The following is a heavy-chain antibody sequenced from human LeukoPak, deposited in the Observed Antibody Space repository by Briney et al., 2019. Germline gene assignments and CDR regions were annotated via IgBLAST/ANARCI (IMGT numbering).Heavy chain of an antibody. CDR2: ISASGRNT. D-gene: IGHD3-22*01. J-gene: IGHJ4*02. Sequence: SGGSLRLSCAASKFSFSSYAMTWVRGAPGKGLEWVSSISASGRNTYYADSVKGRFIISRDNSKNMLYLQMSSLGVDDTAVYYCAKGSAGGYYESSGYYSDFWGQGTLLTVSS. CDR3: AKGSAGGYYESSGYYSDF. V-gene: IGHV3-23*01. CDR1: KFSFSSYA.